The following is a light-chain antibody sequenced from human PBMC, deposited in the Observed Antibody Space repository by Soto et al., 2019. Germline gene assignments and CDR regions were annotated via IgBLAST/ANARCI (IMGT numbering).Light chain of an antibody. Sequence: QSVLTQPASVSGSPGQSITISCTGTSSDVGSYNLVSWYQQHPGKAPKLMIYEVSKRPSGVSNRFSGSKSGNTASLTISGLQPEDEAGYYCSSYTTSNTRQIVFGTGTKVTVL. V-gene: IGLV2-14*02. J-gene: IGLJ1*01. CDR2: EVS. CDR1: SSDVGSYNL. CDR3: SSYTTSNTRQIV.